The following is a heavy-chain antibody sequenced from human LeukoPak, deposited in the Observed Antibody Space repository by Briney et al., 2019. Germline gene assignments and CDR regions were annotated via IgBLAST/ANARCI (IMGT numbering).Heavy chain of an antibody. CDR3: ARDRGYTQDY. V-gene: IGHV3-74*01. CDR2: INSDGSST. J-gene: IGHJ4*02. D-gene: IGHD5-12*01. CDR1: GFPFGTTW. Sequence: GSLRLSFEASGFPFGTTWMHWVRQAPGKGLVWVSHINSDGSSTTYADSVKGRFTISRDNAKNTLYLQMNSLRAEDTAVYYCARDRGYTQDYWGQGTLVTVSS.